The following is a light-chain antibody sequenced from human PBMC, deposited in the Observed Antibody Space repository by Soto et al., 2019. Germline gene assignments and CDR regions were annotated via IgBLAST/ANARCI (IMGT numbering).Light chain of an antibody. CDR3: AAWDGSLNNVL. Sequence: QSVLTQPPSASGTPGQRVTISCSGSGSSIGTNTVNWYRQLPGTAPKLLIYGDNQRPSGVPDRFSASKSGTSASLAISGLQAEDESDYYCAAWDGSLNNVLFGRGTQLTVL. V-gene: IGLV1-44*01. J-gene: IGLJ2*01. CDR1: GSSIGTNT. CDR2: GDN.